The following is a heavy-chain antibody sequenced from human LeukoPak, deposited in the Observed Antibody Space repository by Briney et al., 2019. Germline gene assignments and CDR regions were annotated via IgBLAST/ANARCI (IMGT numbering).Heavy chain of an antibody. CDR1: GFSFSTAW. J-gene: IGHJ4*02. V-gene: IGHV3-15*01. D-gene: IGHD3/OR15-3a*01. CDR3: ITDFSHFDFSTGFYSY. CDR2: IKANIDGGTT. Sequence: PGGSLRLSCAASGFSFSTAWMVWVRQTPGQGLEWVGRIKANIDGGTTDFAATVKGRFTISRDDVRKMVYLQMNSLKTDDTGVYYCITDFSHFDFSTGFYSYWGQGTLVAVSS.